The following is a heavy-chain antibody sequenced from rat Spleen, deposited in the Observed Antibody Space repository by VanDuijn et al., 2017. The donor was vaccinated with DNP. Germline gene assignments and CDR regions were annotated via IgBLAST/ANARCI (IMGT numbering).Heavy chain of an antibody. CDR3: AIYFYSGDNWFGY. D-gene: IGHD1-1*01. J-gene: IGHJ3*01. CDR1: GFTFNDFY. Sequence: EVQLVESGGGLVQPGRSLKLSCVASGFTFNDFYMAWVRQTPQKGLEWVASIRYAGDNKEYGDSGKGRFTISRDNGKNSLYLQMNRLRTENTATYYCAIYFYSGDNWFGYWGQGTLVTVSS. V-gene: IGHV5-22*01. CDR2: IRYAGDNK.